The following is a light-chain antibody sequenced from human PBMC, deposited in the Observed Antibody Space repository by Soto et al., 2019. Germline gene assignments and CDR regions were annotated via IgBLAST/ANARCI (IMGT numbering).Light chain of an antibody. V-gene: IGKV3-15*01. CDR1: QSVSSN. J-gene: IGKJ4*01. Sequence: EIVMTPSPATLSVSPGERATLYCRASQSVSSNLAWYQQKPGQAPRLLIYGASTRATGIPARFSGSGSGTEFTLTISSLQSEDFALYYCQQYNDWPPLTFGGGTKVDIK. CDR2: GAS. CDR3: QQYNDWPPLT.